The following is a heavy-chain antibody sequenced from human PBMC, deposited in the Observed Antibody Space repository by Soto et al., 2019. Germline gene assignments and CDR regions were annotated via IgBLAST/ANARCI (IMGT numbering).Heavy chain of an antibody. D-gene: IGHD2-2*03. J-gene: IGHJ4*02. CDR1: GFTFSSYA. CDR3: AKEGGNCSSTSCYGRVYY. CDR2: ISGSGGST. Sequence: EVQLLESGGGLVQPGGSLRLSCAASGFTFSSYAMSWVRQAPGKGLEWVSAISGSGGSTYYADSVKGRFTISRDNSKNTLYLQMNSLRAEDTAVYYCAKEGGNCSSTSCYGRVYYWGQGTLVTVSS. V-gene: IGHV3-23*01.